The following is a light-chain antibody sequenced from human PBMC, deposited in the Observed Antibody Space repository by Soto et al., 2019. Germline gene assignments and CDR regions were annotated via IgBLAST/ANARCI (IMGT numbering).Light chain of an antibody. CDR2: DAS. CDR3: QQRSSWPRALT. CDR1: QSVSSY. J-gene: IGKJ4*01. Sequence: EIVLTQSPATLSLSPGERATLSCRASQSVSSYLAWYQQKPGKAPRLLIYDASNRATGIPARFSGSGSGTDFTLTISSLEPEDFAVYYCQQRSSWPRALTFGGGTKVDIK. V-gene: IGKV3-11*01.